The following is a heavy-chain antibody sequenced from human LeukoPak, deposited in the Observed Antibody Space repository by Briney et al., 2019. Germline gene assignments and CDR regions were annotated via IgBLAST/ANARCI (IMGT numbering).Heavy chain of an antibody. D-gene: IGHD3-3*01. CDR1: GYTFTSYT. Sequence: ASVKVSCKASGYTFTSYTMNWVRQAPGQGLEWMGRINPNSGGTNYAQKFQGRVTMTRDTSISTAYMELSRLRSDDTAVYYCATPTIFGVVVDDYRGQGTLVTVSS. J-gene: IGHJ4*02. CDR2: INPNSGGT. CDR3: ATPTIFGVVVDDY. V-gene: IGHV1-2*06.